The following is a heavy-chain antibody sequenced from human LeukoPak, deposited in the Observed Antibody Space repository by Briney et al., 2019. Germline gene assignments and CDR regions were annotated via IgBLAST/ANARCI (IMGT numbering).Heavy chain of an antibody. CDR1: GFTFSNYG. V-gene: IGHV3-30*02. CDR2: IQFAGSYE. Sequence: QPGGSLRPSCAASGFTFSNYGMHWVRQAPGKGLEWVAFIQFAGSYEYYSDSVKGRFTISRDNSKNTVYLQMNSLRPEDTAVYYCAKDHWLHFAYWGQGTLVTVSS. D-gene: IGHD1-1*01. J-gene: IGHJ4*02. CDR3: AKDHWLHFAY.